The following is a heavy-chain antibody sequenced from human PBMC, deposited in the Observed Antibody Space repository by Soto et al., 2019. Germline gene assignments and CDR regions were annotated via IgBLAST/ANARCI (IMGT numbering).Heavy chain of an antibody. J-gene: IGHJ5*02. CDR2: IYYSGST. CDR1: GGSISSYY. D-gene: IGHD1-26*01. V-gene: IGHV4-59*01. Sequence: DTLSLTCTVSGGSISSYYWSWIRQPPGKGLEWIGYIYYSGSTNYNPSLKSRVTISVDTSKNQFSLKLSSVTAADTAVYYCARDWSLSGSEAWFDPWGQGTLVTVSS. CDR3: ARDWSLSGSEAWFDP.